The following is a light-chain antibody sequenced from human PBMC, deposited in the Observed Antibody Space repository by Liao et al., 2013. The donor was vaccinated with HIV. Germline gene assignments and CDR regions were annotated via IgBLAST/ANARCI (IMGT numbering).Light chain of an antibody. Sequence: SYELTQPPSVSVSPGQTATITCSGHKLVDTYACWYQQRPGQSPVLVIYQDSQRPSGIPERFSGSKSGNTATLTISGTQTMDEADYYCQVWDNSSYHVVFGGGTKLTVL. CDR2: QDS. CDR1: KLVDTY. J-gene: IGLJ2*01. CDR3: QVWDNSSYHVV. V-gene: IGLV3-1*01.